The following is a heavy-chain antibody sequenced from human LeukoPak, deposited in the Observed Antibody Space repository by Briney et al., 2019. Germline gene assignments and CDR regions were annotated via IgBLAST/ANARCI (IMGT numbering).Heavy chain of an antibody. CDR1: GGSISSSSYY. CDR2: IYYSGST. CDR3: ARGPYSSIGDY. Sequence: ASETLSLTCTVSGGSISSSSYYWGWIRQPPGKGLEWIGSIYYSGSTYYNPSLKSRVTISVDTSKNQFSLRLSSVTAADTAVYYCARGPYSSIGDYWGQGTLVTVSS. D-gene: IGHD6-13*01. J-gene: IGHJ4*02. V-gene: IGHV4-39*07.